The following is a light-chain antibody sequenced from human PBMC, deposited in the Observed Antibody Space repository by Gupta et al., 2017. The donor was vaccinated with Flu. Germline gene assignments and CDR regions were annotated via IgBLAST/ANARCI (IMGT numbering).Light chain of an antibody. V-gene: IGKV3-20*01. Sequence: EIVLTQSPGTLSLSPGEGATLSCKASQSVSSSSLAWYQHKPGQAPRLLIYGASSRATGIPDMISGSGFGTEFTLTISRLAREDLAVYYCQQEDSSLWTFGEGTKVEVK. J-gene: IGKJ1*01. CDR2: GAS. CDR3: QQEDSSLWT. CDR1: QSVSSSS.